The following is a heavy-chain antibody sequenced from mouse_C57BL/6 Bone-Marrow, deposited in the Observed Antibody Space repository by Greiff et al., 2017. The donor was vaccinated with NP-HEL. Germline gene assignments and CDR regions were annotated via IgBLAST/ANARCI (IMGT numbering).Heavy chain of an antibody. CDR2: IYPRSGNT. V-gene: IGHV1-55*01. J-gene: IGHJ2*01. CDR1: GYTFTSYW. Sequence: QVQLQQPGAELVKPGASVKMSCKASGYTFTSYWITWVKQRPGQGLEWIGDIYPRSGNTYYNEKFKGKATLTADKSSSTAYMELRSLTSEDSAVYFCARGTTGDYFDYWGQGTTLTVSS. CDR3: ARGTTGDYFDY. D-gene: IGHD1-1*01.